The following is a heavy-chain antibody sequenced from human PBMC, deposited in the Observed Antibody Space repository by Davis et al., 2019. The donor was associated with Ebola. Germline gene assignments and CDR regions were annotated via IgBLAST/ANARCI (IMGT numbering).Heavy chain of an antibody. J-gene: IGHJ6*02. Sequence: AASVTVSCQASGGTFSSYAISWVRQAPGQGLEWMGRIIPILGIANYAQKFQGRVTITADKSTSTAYMELSSLRSEDTAVYYCASREQLVRGSYYYYGMDVWGQGTTVTVSS. CDR2: IIPILGIA. D-gene: IGHD6-6*01. CDR3: ASREQLVRGSYYYYGMDV. CDR1: GGTFSSYA. V-gene: IGHV1-69*04.